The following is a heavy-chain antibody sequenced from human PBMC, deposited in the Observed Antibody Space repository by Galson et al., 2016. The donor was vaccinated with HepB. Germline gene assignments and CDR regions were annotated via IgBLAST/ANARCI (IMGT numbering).Heavy chain of an antibody. CDR2: ITRSGDAT. CDR1: GFSFSNSG. D-gene: IGHD3-16*01. V-gene: IGHV3-23*01. Sequence: SLRLSCAASGFSFSNSGMSWVRQAPGRGLEWVSGITRSGDATNYADFVKGRFTMSRDNSKNTLYLYMNNSTAGDTAIYYCGKHGGFDYWGQGALVTVSS. CDR3: GKHGGFDY. J-gene: IGHJ4*02.